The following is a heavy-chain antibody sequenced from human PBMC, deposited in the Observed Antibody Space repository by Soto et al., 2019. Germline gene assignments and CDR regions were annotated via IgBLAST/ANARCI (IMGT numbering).Heavy chain of an antibody. J-gene: IGHJ3*02. V-gene: IGHV3-23*01. CDR1: GFTFSSYA. D-gene: IGHD2-21*02. Sequence: PGGSLRLSCAASGFTFSSYAMSWVRQAPGKGLEWVSAISGSGGSTYYADSVKGRFTISRDNSKNTLYLQMNSLRAEDTAVYYCAKELAYCGGDCYSGAFDIWGQGTMVTVSS. CDR3: AKELAYCGGDCYSGAFDI. CDR2: ISGSGGST.